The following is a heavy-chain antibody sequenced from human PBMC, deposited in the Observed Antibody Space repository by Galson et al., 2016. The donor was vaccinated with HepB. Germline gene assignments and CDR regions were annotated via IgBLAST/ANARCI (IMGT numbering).Heavy chain of an antibody. V-gene: IGHV3-30-3*01. Sequence: SLRLSCAASGFAFSSYLMNWVRQASGKGLEWVAVTSYDGSNKFYAESVTGRFTISRDNSKNTLYLQMNSLRPEDTAVYYCAREDPRGHDPGAAFDVWGQGTMVAVSS. CDR2: TSYDGSNK. CDR3: AREDPRGHDPGAAFDV. CDR1: GFAFSSYL. D-gene: IGHD1-26*01. J-gene: IGHJ3*01.